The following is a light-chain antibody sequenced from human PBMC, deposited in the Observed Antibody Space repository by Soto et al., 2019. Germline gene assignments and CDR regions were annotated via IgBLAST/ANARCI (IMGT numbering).Light chain of an antibody. J-gene: IGLJ1*01. CDR1: NIGGKS. V-gene: IGLV3-21*02. Sequence: SYELTQPPSVSVAPGQTARITCGGNNIGGKSVHWYQQKPGQAPVLVVYDDSDRPSGIPDRFSGSNSGDTATLTIRRVEAGDEADYYCSSYTNINTRACVFGTGTKLTVL. CDR2: DDS. CDR3: SSYTNINTRACV.